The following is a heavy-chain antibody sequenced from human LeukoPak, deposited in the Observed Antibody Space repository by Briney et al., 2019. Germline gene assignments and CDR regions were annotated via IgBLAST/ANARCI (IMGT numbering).Heavy chain of an antibody. D-gene: IGHD6-19*01. J-gene: IGHJ4*02. V-gene: IGHV3-66*01. CDR3: ASSSGWYNSFDY. Sequence: GGSLRLACAASGFTVSSNYMTWVRQAPGKGLEWVSVIYSGGSTYYADSVKGRFTISRDNSKNTLFLQMNSLRAEDTAVYYCASSSGWYNSFDYWGLGTLVTVSS. CDR1: GFTVSSNY. CDR2: IYSGGST.